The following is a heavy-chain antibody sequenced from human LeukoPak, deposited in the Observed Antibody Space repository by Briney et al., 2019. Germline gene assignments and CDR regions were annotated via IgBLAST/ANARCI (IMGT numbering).Heavy chain of an antibody. D-gene: IGHD2-2*01. CDR3: ARDADIVVVPAAMGGY. CDR1: GGSISSYY. Sequence: SXXLSLTCTVSGGSISSYYWSWIRQPPGKGLEWIGSIYDSGSTYYKPSLKRRVTISVDKYKKKFSLNLSSVTAADTAVYYCARDADIVVVPAAMGGYWGQGTLVTVSS. CDR2: IYDSGST. V-gene: IGHV4-59*12. J-gene: IGHJ4*02.